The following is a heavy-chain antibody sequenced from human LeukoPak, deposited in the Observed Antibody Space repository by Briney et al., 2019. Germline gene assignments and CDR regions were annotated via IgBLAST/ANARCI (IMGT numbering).Heavy chain of an antibody. D-gene: IGHD6-19*01. V-gene: IGHV4-61*05. CDR2: IYYSGST. J-gene: IGHJ4*02. CDR3: ARVGGMGLFDY. Sequence: SETLSLTCTVSGGSISSSSYYWGWIRQPPGKGLEWIGYIYYSGSTNYNPSLKSRVTISVDTSKNQFSLKLSSVTAADTAVYYCARVGGMGLFDYWGQGTLVTVSS. CDR1: GGSISSSSYY.